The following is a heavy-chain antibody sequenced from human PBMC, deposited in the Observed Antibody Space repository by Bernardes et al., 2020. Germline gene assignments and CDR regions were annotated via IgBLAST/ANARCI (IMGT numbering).Heavy chain of an antibody. CDR3: ARANSQYTIFGVVIHQNFDY. Sequence: GGSLRLSCAASGFTFSSYWMSWVRQAPGKGLEWVANIKQDGSEKYYVDSVKGRFTISRDNAKNSLYLQMNSLRAEDTAVYYCARANSQYTIFGVVIHQNFDYWGQGTLVTVSS. D-gene: IGHD3-3*01. V-gene: IGHV3-7*01. CDR1: GFTFSSYW. J-gene: IGHJ4*02. CDR2: IKQDGSEK.